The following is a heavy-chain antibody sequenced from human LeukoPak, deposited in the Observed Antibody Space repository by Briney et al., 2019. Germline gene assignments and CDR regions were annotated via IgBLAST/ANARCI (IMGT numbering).Heavy chain of an antibody. V-gene: IGHV3-15*01. J-gene: IGHJ4*02. CDR2: IKSKTDGGTT. Sequence: GGSLRLSCAASGFTFSNAWMSWVRQAPGKGLEWVGRIKSKTDGGTTDYAAPVKGRFTISRDDSKNTLYQQMNSLKTEDTAVYYCTTGGSTRWFGELLYYFDYWGQGTLVTVSS. CDR1: GFTFSNAW. D-gene: IGHD3-10*01. CDR3: TTGGSTRWFGELLYYFDY.